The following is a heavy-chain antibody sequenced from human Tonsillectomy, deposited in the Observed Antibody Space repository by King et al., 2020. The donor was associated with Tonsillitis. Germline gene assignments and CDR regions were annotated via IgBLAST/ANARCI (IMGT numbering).Heavy chain of an antibody. J-gene: IGHJ4*02. V-gene: IGHV1-2*04. D-gene: IGHD4-23*01. CDR1: GYTFTGYY. CDR3: ALDGAPGGNSGKGADY. CDR2: INPNSGGT. Sequence: VQLVESGAEVKKPGASVKVSCPASGYTFTGYYIHWVRQAPGQGLEWLGWINPNSGGTKYAQKFQGWVTMTRDTSISTAYMELGRLTSDDTAVYYCALDGAPGGNSGKGADYWGQGTLVTVSS.